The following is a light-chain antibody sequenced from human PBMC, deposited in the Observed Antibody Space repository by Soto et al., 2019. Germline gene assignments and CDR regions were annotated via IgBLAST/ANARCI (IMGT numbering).Light chain of an antibody. V-gene: IGLV2-8*01. Sequence: QSALTQPPSASGSPGQSVTISCTGTSSDVGNYNYVSWYQQHPGKAPKLMIYEVSKWPSGVPDRFSGSKSGNTASLTVSGLQAEDEADYFCSSYARRNTLLFGGGTKVTVL. CDR1: SSDVGNYNY. CDR2: EVS. CDR3: SSYARRNTLL. J-gene: IGLJ3*02.